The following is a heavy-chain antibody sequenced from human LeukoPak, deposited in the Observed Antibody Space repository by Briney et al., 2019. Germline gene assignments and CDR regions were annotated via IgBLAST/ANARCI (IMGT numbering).Heavy chain of an antibody. Sequence: GGSLRLSCAASGFTFSTYSMNWVRQAPGKGLEWVSSISSSGNYIYYADSVKGRFTISRDNAKNSLYPQMNSLRAEDTAVYYCARSGGGMDDYWGQGTLVTVSS. D-gene: IGHD3-16*01. CDR1: GFTFSTYS. CDR3: ARSGGGMDDY. V-gene: IGHV3-21*01. J-gene: IGHJ4*02. CDR2: ISSSGNYI.